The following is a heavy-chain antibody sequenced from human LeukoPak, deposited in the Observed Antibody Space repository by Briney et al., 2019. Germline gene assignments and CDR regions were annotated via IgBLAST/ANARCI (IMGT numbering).Heavy chain of an antibody. Sequence: PGGSLRLSCAASGFTFSSYSMNWVRQAPGKGLEWVPSISSSSSYIYYADSVKGRFTISRDNAKNSLYLQMNSLRAEDTAVYYCARGTYYYDSSGYNPTYWGQGTLVTVSS. CDR3: ARGTYYYDSSGYNPTY. CDR1: GFTFSSYS. J-gene: IGHJ4*02. V-gene: IGHV3-21*01. D-gene: IGHD3-22*01. CDR2: ISSSSSYI.